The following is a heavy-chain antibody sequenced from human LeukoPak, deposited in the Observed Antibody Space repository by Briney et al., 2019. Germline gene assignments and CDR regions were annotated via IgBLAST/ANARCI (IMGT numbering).Heavy chain of an antibody. CDR1: GFSVSSNY. CDR3: AKVLWFGELFVGDNWFDP. J-gene: IGHJ5*02. V-gene: IGHV3-23*01. Sequence: GGSLRLSCAASGFSVSSNYVSWVRQAPGKGLEWVSAISGSGGSTYYADSVKGRFTISRDNSKNTLYLQMNSLRAEDTAVYYCAKVLWFGELFVGDNWFDPWGQGTLVTVSS. D-gene: IGHD3-10*01. CDR2: ISGSGGST.